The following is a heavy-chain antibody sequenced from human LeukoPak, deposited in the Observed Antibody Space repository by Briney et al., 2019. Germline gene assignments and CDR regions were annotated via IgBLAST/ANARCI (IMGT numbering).Heavy chain of an antibody. Sequence: GGSLRLSCAASGFSFSSFAMSWVHQAPGKGLEWVSTIIHSGGDTYYADSVKGRFTISRDNSKYTLYLHMSSLRAEDTAFYYCAKDGTLFSRGSTFSENWGQGTLVTVSS. CDR2: IIHSGGDT. J-gene: IGHJ4*02. CDR3: AKDGTLFSRGSTFSEN. D-gene: IGHD1-7*01. CDR1: GFSFSSFA. V-gene: IGHV3-23*01.